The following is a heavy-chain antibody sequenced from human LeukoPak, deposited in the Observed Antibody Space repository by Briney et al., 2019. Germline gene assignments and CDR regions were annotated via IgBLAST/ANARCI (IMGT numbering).Heavy chain of an antibody. CDR3: ARRYCSSTSCPPDYYYMDV. J-gene: IGHJ6*03. V-gene: IGHV4-59*08. CDR2: IYYSGST. Sequence: SETLSLTCTVSGGSISSYYWSWIRQPPGKGLEWIGYIYYSGSTNYNPSLKSRVTISVDTSKNQFSLKLSSVTAADTAVYYCARRYCSSTSCPPDYYYMDVWGKGTTATVSS. D-gene: IGHD2-2*01. CDR1: GGSISSYY.